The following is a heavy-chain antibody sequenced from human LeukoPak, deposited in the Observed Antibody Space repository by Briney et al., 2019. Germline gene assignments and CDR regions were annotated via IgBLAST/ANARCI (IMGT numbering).Heavy chain of an antibody. V-gene: IGHV1-46*04. D-gene: IGHD1-26*01. CDR1: GYTFTNYY. CDR2: INPSGGST. J-gene: IGHJ4*02. CDR3: AKSEVGAISWVH. Sequence: ASVRVSCEASGYTFTNYYMHWVRQAPGQGRERMGIINPSGGSTSYAQKLQGRVTMTRDTSTSTVSMELSSLRSEDTAVYYCAKSEVGAISWVHWGQGTLVIVSS.